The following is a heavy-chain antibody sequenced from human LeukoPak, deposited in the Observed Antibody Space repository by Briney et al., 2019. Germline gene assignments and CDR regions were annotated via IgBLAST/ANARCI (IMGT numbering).Heavy chain of an antibody. V-gene: IGHV3-7*01. CDR2: IKEDGSEK. J-gene: IGHJ3*02. CDR1: GFTFSNYW. Sequence: GGSLRLSCAASGFTFSNYWMSWVRQAPGKGLEWVANIKEDGSEKNYVDSVKGRFTISRDNAKSSVYLQMNSLRAEDTGVYYCARANYDILAGYYVGPSDIWGQGTMVTVSS. CDR3: ARANYDILAGYYVGPSDI. D-gene: IGHD3-9*01.